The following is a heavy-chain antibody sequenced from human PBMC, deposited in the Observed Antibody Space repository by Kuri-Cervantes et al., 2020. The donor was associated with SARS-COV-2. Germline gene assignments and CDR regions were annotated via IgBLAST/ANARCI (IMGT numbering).Heavy chain of an antibody. CDR3: ARSGSAPYYYYGMDV. Sequence: ASVKVSCKASGYTFINFDLYWVRQAPGQGLEWMGRIRAYNGNTNYAQKFQGRVTMTTDTSTSTAYMDLGSLRSDDTAVYYCARSGSAPYYYYGMDVWGQGTTVTVSS. CDR2: IRAYNGNT. V-gene: IGHV1-18*01. D-gene: IGHD3-10*01. CDR1: GYTFINFD. J-gene: IGHJ6*02.